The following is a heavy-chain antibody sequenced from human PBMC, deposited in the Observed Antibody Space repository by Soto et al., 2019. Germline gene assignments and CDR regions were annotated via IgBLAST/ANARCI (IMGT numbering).Heavy chain of an antibody. CDR3: ATRDYVRGYYYYYMDV. CDR1: GFTVSSNY. V-gene: IGHV3-66*01. Sequence: EVQLVESGGGLVQPGGSLRLSCAASGFTVSSNYMSWVRQAPGKGLEWVSVIYSGGSTYYADSVKGRFTISRDNSKNTLYLQMNSLRAEDTAVYYCATRDYVRGYYYYYMDVWGKGTTVTVSS. CDR2: IYSGGST. D-gene: IGHD4-17*01. J-gene: IGHJ6*03.